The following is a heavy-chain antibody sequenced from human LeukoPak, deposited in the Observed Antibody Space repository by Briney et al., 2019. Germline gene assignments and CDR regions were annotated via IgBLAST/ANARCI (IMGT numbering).Heavy chain of an antibody. CDR2: LEWDDDK. V-gene: IGHV2-70*11. CDR1: GFSLSTSGMC. CDR3: ARGRWYVDY. Sequence: ESGPALVKPTQTLTLTCTFTGFSLSTSGMCVSWIRQPPGKALKWLARLEWDDDKYYSTSLKTKLTNSKGTSKHQVVLTMTNMDPVDTATYYCARGRWYVDYWGQGTLVTVSS. D-gene: IGHD6-13*01. J-gene: IGHJ4*02.